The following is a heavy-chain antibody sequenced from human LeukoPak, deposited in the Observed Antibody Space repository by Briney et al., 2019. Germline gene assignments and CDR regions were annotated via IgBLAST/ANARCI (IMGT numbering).Heavy chain of an antibody. D-gene: IGHD3-16*01. J-gene: IGHJ6*02. CDR2: IKQDGSEK. Sequence: GGSLRLSCAASGFTSSSYWMSWVRQAPGKGLEWVANIKQDGSEKYYVDSVKGRFTISRDNAKNSLYLQMNSLRAEDTAVYYCARDWGILYYYYYGMDVWGQGTTVTVSS. V-gene: IGHV3-7*01. CDR3: ARDWGILYYYYYGMDV. CDR1: GFTSSSYW.